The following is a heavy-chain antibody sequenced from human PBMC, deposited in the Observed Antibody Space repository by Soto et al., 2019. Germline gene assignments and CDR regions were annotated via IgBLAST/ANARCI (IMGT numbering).Heavy chain of an antibody. CDR2: IYTSGST. J-gene: IGHJ6*02. Sequence: SETLSLTCTVSGGSIRSYYWSWIRQPAGKPLEWIGRIYTSGSTNYNPSLKSRVTMSVDTSKNQFSLNLSSVTAADTAVYYCAREGASGFGMDVWGQGTTVTVS. D-gene: IGHD1-26*01. V-gene: IGHV4-4*07. CDR3: AREGASGFGMDV. CDR1: GGSIRSYY.